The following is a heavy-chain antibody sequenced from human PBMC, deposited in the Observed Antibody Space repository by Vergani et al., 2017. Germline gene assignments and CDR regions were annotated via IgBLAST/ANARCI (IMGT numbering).Heavy chain of an antibody. V-gene: IGHV4-38-2*01. CDR3: ARHRGSGGFFPSSYFYGMDV. CDR1: DSSIMTNPY. D-gene: IGHD3-10*01. Sequence: QVQLQQWGGGLLKPSETLTLTCDVSDSSIMTNPYWGWFRQSPGKGLGWIGCIHHSGDTHYNSSLKSRVSISIVSSSKFSLSLTSVTAADTAIYYCARHRGSGGFFPSSYFYGMDVWGHGTTVTVSS. CDR2: IHHSGDT. J-gene: IGHJ6*02.